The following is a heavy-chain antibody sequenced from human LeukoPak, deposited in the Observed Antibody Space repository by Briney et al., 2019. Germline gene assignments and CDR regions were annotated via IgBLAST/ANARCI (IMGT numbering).Heavy chain of an antibody. CDR3: ARDMSGYLDY. Sequence: GASVKVSCKASGYTFTSYAMHWVRQAPGQRLEWMGWINAGNGNTKYSQKFQGRVTMTRDTSISTAYMELSRLRSDDTAVYYCARDMSGYLDYWGQGTLVTVSS. V-gene: IGHV1-3*01. D-gene: IGHD3-3*01. CDR2: INAGNGNT. J-gene: IGHJ4*02. CDR1: GYTFTSYA.